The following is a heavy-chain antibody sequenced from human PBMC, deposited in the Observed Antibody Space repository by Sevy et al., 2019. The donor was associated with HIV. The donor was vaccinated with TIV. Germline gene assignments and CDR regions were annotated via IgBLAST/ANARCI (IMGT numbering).Heavy chain of an antibody. J-gene: IGHJ4*02. CDR1: GGSFSSYY. Sequence: SETLSLTCAVYGGSFSSYYWTWVRQSPGRGLEWIGEIIHRGTTNYNPSAKSRVSMSIDTSKKRFSLRLRSVTAADTAVYYCAGFGELESGYWGQGSLVTVSS. CDR3: AGFGELESGY. V-gene: IGHV4-34*12. D-gene: IGHD3-10*01. CDR2: IIHRGTT.